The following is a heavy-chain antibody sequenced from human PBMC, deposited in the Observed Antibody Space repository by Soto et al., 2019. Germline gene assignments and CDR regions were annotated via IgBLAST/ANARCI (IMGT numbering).Heavy chain of an antibody. V-gene: IGHV3-30*18. Sequence: GGSLRLSCAASGFTFSSYGMHWVRQAPGKGLEWVAVISYDGSNKYYADSVKGRFTISRDNSKNTLYLQMNSLRAEDTAVYYCAKDRLRNLEWSHFDYWGQGTLVTVSS. CDR3: AKDRLRNLEWSHFDY. CDR1: GFTFSSYG. D-gene: IGHD3-3*01. J-gene: IGHJ4*02. CDR2: ISYDGSNK.